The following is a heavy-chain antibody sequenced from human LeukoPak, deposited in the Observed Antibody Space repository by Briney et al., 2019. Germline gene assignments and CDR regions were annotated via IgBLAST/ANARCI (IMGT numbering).Heavy chain of an antibody. J-gene: IGHJ4*02. CDR1: GFTFSNYW. V-gene: IGHV3-48*04. Sequence: PGGSLRLSCVASGFTFSNYWMSWVRQAPGKGLEWISYIRYSSSAMYYADSVKGRFTISRDDAKNSVYLQMNSLRADDTAVYYCAREAVSGSYSPYWGQGTQVTVSS. CDR2: IRYSSSAM. CDR3: AREAVSGSYSPY. D-gene: IGHD3-10*01.